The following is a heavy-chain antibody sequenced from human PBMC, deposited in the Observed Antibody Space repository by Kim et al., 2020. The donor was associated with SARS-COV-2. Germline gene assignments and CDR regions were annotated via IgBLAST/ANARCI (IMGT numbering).Heavy chain of an antibody. Sequence: SETLSLTCTVSGGSITSGTYYWTYIRQPAGKGLEWIGRIYTSGNANYNPSLKRRATISLDTSKNQLSLKLTPVTAADTAVYYCARESTSGTYCNVGFFDYWGQGTLVTVSS. CDR1: GGSITSGTYY. J-gene: IGHJ4*02. CDR3: ARESTSGTYCNVGFFDY. CDR2: IYTSGNA. V-gene: IGHV4-61*02. D-gene: IGHD3-10*01.